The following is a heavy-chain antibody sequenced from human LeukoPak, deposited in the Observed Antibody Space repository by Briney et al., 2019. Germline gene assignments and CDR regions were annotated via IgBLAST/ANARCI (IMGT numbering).Heavy chain of an antibody. CDR2: ISSSSSII. CDR1: GFTFSTYS. Sequence: GGSLRLSCAASGFTFSTYSINWVRQAPGKGLEWVSYISSSSSIIYYADSVKGRFTISRDNAKNSLYLQMNSLRAEDTAVYYCARELKSGSYLTWDIWGQGTMVTVSS. V-gene: IGHV3-21*05. CDR3: ARELKSGSYLTWDI. J-gene: IGHJ3*02. D-gene: IGHD1-26*01.